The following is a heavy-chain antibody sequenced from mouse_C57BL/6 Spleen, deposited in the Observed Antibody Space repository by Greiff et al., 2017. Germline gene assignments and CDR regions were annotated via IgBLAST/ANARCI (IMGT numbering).Heavy chain of an antibody. J-gene: IGHJ4*01. V-gene: IGHV1-82*01. CDR1: GYAFSSSW. CDR2: FYPGDGDT. D-gene: IGHD2-2*01. CDR3: VRWEYGYDGNYYASDY. Sequence: QVQLQQSGPELVKPGASVKISCKASGYAFSSSWMNWVKQRPGKGLEWIGRFYPGDGDTNYNGKFKGKATLTADKSSSTAYMQLSRLTSGGAAVYCCVRWEYGYDGNYYASDYWGQGTSVTVSS.